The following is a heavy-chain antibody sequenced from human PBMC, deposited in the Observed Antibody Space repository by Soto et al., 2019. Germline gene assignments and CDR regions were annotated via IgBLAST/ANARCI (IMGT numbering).Heavy chain of an antibody. CDR1: GASISGFY. CDR3: VRDGTKTLRDWFDP. Sequence: SETLSLTCTVSGASISGFYWSWIRKSAGKGLEWIGRIYATGTTDYNPSLKSRVVMSVDTSKKQFSLKLRSVTAADTAVYYCVRDGTKTLRDWFDPWGQGISVTVYS. V-gene: IGHV4-4*07. D-gene: IGHD1-1*01. J-gene: IGHJ5*02. CDR2: IYATGTT.